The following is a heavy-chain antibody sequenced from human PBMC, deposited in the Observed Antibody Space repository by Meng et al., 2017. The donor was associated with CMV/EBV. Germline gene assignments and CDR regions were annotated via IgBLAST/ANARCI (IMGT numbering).Heavy chain of an antibody. J-gene: IGHJ3*02. CDR3: ARAFIPYGSGSGDAFDI. CDR1: GFTFSSYA. D-gene: IGHD3-10*01. Sequence: GGSLRLSCAASGFTFSSYAMHWVRQAPGKGLEWVAVISYDGSNKYYAESVKGRFTISRDNSKNTLYLQMNSLRAEDTAVYYCARAFIPYGSGSGDAFDIWGQGTMVTVSS. V-gene: IGHV3-30*04. CDR2: ISYDGSNK.